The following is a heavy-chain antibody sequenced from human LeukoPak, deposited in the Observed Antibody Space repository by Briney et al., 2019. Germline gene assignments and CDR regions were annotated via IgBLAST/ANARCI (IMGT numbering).Heavy chain of an antibody. D-gene: IGHD6-13*01. J-gene: IGHJ4*02. CDR1: GGSISSYY. V-gene: IGHV4-4*07. CDR3: ARDDSSCWYHNY. CDR2: IYTSGST. Sequence: SETLSLTCTVSGGSISSYYWSWIRQPAGKGLEWIGRIYTSGSTNYNPSLKSRVTMSVDTSKNQFPLKLSSVTAANTAVYYCARDDSSCWYHNYWGQGTLVTVSS.